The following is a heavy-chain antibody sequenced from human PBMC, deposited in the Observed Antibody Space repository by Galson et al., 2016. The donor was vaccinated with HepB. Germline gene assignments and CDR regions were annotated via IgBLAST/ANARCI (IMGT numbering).Heavy chain of an antibody. CDR1: GFTFSDSY. CDR3: AREADT. Sequence: SLRLSCAASGFTFSDSYMSWVRQAPGKGLEWVSHISSSGSTIDYADSGKGRFTVSRDNAKNSLYLQMNSLRGENTAVYYCAREADTWGQGTLGTVSS. J-gene: IGHJ4*02. V-gene: IGHV3-11*01. D-gene: IGHD6-25*01. CDR2: ISSSGSTI.